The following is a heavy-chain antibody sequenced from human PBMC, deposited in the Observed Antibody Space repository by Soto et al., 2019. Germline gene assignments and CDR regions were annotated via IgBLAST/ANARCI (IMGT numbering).Heavy chain of an antibody. V-gene: IGHV3-74*01. Sequence: EVQLVESGGDLVQPGGSLRLSCAASGFSFSTFWMHWVRQAPGKGLVWVSRINPEETTTTYADSVRGRFTISRDNAKNALYLQMTCLGAGVTAVYFCARGGLEPVEYWCQGTLVTGFS. CDR2: INPEETTT. D-gene: IGHD6-19*01. CDR3: ARGGLEPVEY. CDR1: GFSFSTFW. J-gene: IGHJ4*02.